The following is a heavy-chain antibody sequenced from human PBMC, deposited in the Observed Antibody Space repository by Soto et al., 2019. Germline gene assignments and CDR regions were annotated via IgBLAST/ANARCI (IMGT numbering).Heavy chain of an antibody. D-gene: IGHD5-18*01. CDR1: GFTFSSYS. J-gene: IGHJ5*02. CDR3: ARVDTAMVLGDWFDP. V-gene: IGHV3-21*01. CDR2: ISSSSSYI. Sequence: GGSLRLSCAASGFTFSSYSMNWVRQAPGKGLEWVSSISSSSSYIYYADSVKGRFTISRDNAKNSLYLQMNSLRAEDTAVYYCARVDTAMVLGDWFDPWGQGTLVTVSS.